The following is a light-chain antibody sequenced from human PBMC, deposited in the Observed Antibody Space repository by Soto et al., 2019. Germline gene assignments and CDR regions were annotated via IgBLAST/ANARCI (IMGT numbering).Light chain of an antibody. CDR3: HQYNVSSGT. CDR1: QSISSW. Sequence: DIQMTQSPSTLSASVGDRVTVTCRASQSISSWLAWYQQEAGKAPKLLIYKASTLERGVPSRFSGSGSGTEFTLTISSLQPDDFATYYCHQYNVSSGTFGQGTKVDI. CDR2: KAS. J-gene: IGKJ1*01. V-gene: IGKV1-5*03.